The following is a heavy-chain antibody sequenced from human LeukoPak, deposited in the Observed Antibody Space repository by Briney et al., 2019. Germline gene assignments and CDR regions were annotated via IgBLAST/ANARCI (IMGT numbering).Heavy chain of an antibody. V-gene: IGHV3-33*01. Sequence: GGSLGLSCAASGFTFSSYGMHWVRQAPGKGLEWVAVIWYDGSNKYYADSVKGRFTISRDNSKNTLYLQMNSLRAEDTAVYYCARDGIAAAGTRNWFDPWGQGTLVTVSS. CDR3: ARDGIAAAGTRNWFDP. CDR1: GFTFSSYG. CDR2: IWYDGSNK. D-gene: IGHD6-13*01. J-gene: IGHJ5*02.